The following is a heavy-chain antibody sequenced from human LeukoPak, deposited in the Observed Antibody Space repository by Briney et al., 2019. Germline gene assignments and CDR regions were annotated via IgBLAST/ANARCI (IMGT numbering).Heavy chain of an antibody. V-gene: IGHV3-48*03. J-gene: IGHJ4*02. Sequence: GGSLRLSCAASGFTFSSYEMNWVRQAPRKGLEWLSYISSGGDLTYYADSVKGRLTSSRDNAKTSLFLQMNSLRAEDTAVYYCARVGRDSQHLEYWGPGTLVTVSS. CDR2: ISSGGDLT. CDR3: ARVGRDSQHLEY. D-gene: IGHD2-15*01. CDR1: GFTFSSYE.